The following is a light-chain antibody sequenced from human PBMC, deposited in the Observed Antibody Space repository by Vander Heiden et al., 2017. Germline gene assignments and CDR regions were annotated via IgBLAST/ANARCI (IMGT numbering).Light chain of an antibody. CDR2: GNS. Sequence: QSVLTQPPSVSGAPGQRVTISCTGSSSNIGAGYDVHWYQQLPGTAPKLLIYGNSNRPSGFPDRFSGSNSGTSASLAITGLQAEDVADYYCQSYDSSLSGSKVFGTGTKVTVL. V-gene: IGLV1-40*01. J-gene: IGLJ1*01. CDR3: QSYDSSLSGSKV. CDR1: SSNIGAGYD.